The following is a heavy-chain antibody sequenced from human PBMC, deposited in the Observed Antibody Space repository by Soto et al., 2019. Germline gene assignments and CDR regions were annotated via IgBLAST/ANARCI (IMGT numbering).Heavy chain of an antibody. CDR3: ARHGWFGEFSWFDP. V-gene: IGHV1-18*01. Sequence: ASVTVSCTASGYTFTSYGISWVRQAPGQGLEWMGWISAYNGNTNYAQKLQGRVTMTTDTSTSTAYMELRSLRSDDTAVYYCARHGWFGEFSWFDPWGQGTLVTVSS. J-gene: IGHJ5*02. CDR2: ISAYNGNT. CDR1: GYTFTSYG. D-gene: IGHD3-10*01.